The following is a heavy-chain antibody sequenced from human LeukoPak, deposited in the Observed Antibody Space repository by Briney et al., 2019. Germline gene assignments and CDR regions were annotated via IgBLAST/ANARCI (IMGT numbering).Heavy chain of an antibody. CDR3: ARGEHYYYYMDV. J-gene: IGHJ6*03. V-gene: IGHV1-2*02. Sequence: ASVKLSCKASGYTFTGYYMHWVRQTPRQGLEWMGWINPNSGGTNYAQKFQGRVTMTRDTSISTAYMALSRLRSDDTAVYYCARGEHYYYYMDVWGKGTTVTVSS. CDR1: GYTFTGYY. CDR2: INPNSGGT.